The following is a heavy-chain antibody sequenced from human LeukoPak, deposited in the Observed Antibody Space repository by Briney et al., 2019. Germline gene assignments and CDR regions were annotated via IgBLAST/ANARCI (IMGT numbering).Heavy chain of an antibody. V-gene: IGHV3-15*01. Sequence: PGGSLRLSCAASGFTFSNGWMSWVRQAPGKGLKWVGRIKSKSERGTTDYAAPVKGRFTISRDGSTNTVYLHMNSLKTEDTAVYFCTSNLYCSTSSCYTLDNWGQGTLVAVS. CDR1: GFTFSNGW. CDR3: TSNLYCSTSSCYTLDN. D-gene: IGHD2-2*02. J-gene: IGHJ4*02. CDR2: IKSKSERGTT.